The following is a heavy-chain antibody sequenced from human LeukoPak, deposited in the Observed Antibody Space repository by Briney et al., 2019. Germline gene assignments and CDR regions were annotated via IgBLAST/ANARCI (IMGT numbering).Heavy chain of an antibody. D-gene: IGHD1-26*01. V-gene: IGHV3-30*18. CDR3: AKDDGGVGATIMDV. CDR1: GFTFSSYG. Sequence: GGSLRLSCAASGFTFSSYGMHWVRQAPGKGLEWVAVISYDGSNKYYADSVKGRFTISRDNSKNTLYLQMNSLRAEDTAVYYCAKDDGGVGATIMDVWGQGTTVTVPS. J-gene: IGHJ6*02. CDR2: ISYDGSNK.